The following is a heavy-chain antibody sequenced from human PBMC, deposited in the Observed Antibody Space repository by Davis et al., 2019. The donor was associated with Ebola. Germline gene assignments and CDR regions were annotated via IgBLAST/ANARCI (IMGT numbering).Heavy chain of an antibody. CDR1: GGSISSSSYY. CDR2: IYYSGST. CDR3: ARPMWERYCSGGSCYGNWFDP. J-gene: IGHJ5*02. Sequence: MPGGSLRLSCTVSGGSISSSSYYWGWIRQPPGKGLECIGSIYYSGSTYYNPSLKSRVTISVDTSKNQFSLKLSSVTAADTAVYYCARPMWERYCSGGSCYGNWFDPWGQGTLVTVSS. D-gene: IGHD2-15*01. V-gene: IGHV4-39*01.